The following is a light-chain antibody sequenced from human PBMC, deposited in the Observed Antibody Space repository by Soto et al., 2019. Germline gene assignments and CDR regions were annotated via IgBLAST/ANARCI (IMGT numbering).Light chain of an antibody. CDR2: GNG. Sequence: QSVLTQPPSVSGAPGQRVTIDCTGTTNNIGAGYDVQWYRQVPGTAPKLLIYGNGNRPSGVPDRFSASKFGTSASLTIAGIQADDEADYYCQSYDNRLTVSVFSGGTKLTVL. CDR1: TNNIGAGYD. CDR3: QSYDNRLTVSV. J-gene: IGLJ3*02. V-gene: IGLV1-40*01.